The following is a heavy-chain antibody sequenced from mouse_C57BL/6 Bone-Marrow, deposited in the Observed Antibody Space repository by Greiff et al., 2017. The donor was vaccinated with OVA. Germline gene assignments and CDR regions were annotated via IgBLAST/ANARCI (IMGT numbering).Heavy chain of an antibody. J-gene: IGHJ2*01. CDR2: IYPGSGST. CDR3: ARHITTVVATVDY. Sequence: QVQLQQPGAELVKPGASVKMSRKASGYTFTSYWITWVKQRHGQGLEWIGDIYPGSGSTNYNEKFKSKATLTVDTSSSTAYMQLSSLTSEDSAVYYCARHITTVVATVDYWGQGTTLTVSS. V-gene: IGHV1-55*01. CDR1: GYTFTSYW. D-gene: IGHD1-1*01.